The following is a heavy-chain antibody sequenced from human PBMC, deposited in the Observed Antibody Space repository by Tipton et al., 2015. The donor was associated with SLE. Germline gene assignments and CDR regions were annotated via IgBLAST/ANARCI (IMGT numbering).Heavy chain of an antibody. Sequence: GSLRLSCAASGFTFSNYWMYWVRQAPGKGLEWVAYIRYDGSNKLYAGSVNGRFTISRDNSENTLYLQMNSLRAEDTAVFYCAKGPYSNSYFFDYWGQGTLVTVSS. CDR1: GFTFSNYW. V-gene: IGHV3-30*02. J-gene: IGHJ4*02. CDR3: AKGPYSNSYFFDY. CDR2: IRYDGSNK. D-gene: IGHD4-11*01.